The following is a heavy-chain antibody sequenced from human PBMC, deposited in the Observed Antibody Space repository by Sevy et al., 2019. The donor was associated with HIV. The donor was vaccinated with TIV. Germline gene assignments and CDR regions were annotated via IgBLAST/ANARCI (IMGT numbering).Heavy chain of an antibody. J-gene: IGHJ4*02. CDR3: AGENAWGSGYS. V-gene: IGHV4-59*08. D-gene: IGHD6-25*01. Sequence: SETLSLTCTVSGGSITSLYWNWIRQPPGKGLEWIANIYYNGYINYNPSLKSRVTLSLDTSKNQFSLRLSSVTAADTAMYYCAGENAWGSGYSWGQGTLVTVSS. CDR1: GGSITSLY. CDR2: IYYNGYI.